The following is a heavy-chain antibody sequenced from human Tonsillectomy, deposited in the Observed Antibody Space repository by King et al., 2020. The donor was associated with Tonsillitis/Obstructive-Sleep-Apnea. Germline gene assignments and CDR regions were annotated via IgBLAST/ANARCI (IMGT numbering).Heavy chain of an antibody. V-gene: IGHV3-73*02. J-gene: IGHJ4*02. CDR1: GFTFSGSA. Sequence: VQLVESGGGLVQPGGSLKLSCAASGFTFSGSAMHWVRQASGKGLEWVGRIRSKANSYATAYAASVKGRFTIPRDDSKNTAYLQMNSLKTEDTAGYYCTRHIYDCWSGYLGRDYWGQGTLVTVSS. CDR3: TRHIYDCWSGYLGRDY. D-gene: IGHD3-3*01. CDR2: IRSKANSYAT.